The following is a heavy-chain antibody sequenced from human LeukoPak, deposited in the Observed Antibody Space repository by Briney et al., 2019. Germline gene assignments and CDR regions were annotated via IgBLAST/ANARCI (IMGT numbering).Heavy chain of an antibody. CDR2: ISSSSSTI. D-gene: IGHD1-26*01. Sequence: ETLSLTCTVSGGSISSSSYYWGWIRQPPGKGLEWVSYISSSSSTIYYADSVKGRFTISRDNAKNSLYLQMNSLRDEDTAVYYCARGRSGSYYFYWGQGTLVTVSS. CDR3: ARGRSGSYYFY. J-gene: IGHJ4*02. V-gene: IGHV3-48*02. CDR1: GGSISSSS.